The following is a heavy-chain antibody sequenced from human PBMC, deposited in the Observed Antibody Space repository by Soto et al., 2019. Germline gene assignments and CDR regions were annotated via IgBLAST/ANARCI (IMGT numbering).Heavy chain of an antibody. CDR2: INHSGSA. CDR1: GGSFSGYD. CDR3: ARKGSYYDFWSGYYLGGGMDX. J-gene: IGHJ6*02. D-gene: IGHD3-3*01. Sequence: LESLSLTCAVYGGSFSGYDWSWIRQPPGKGRECIGEINHSGSANYNPSLKSRFTISVDTSKNHFSLKLSSVTAADTAVYYCARKGSYYDFWSGYYLGGGMDXWGQGTTVTVSX. V-gene: IGHV4-34*01.